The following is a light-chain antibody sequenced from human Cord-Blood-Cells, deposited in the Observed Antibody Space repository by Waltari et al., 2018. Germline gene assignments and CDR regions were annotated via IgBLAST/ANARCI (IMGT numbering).Light chain of an antibody. CDR1: QSVSSY. CDR2: DAS. CDR3: QQRSNLPPLT. Sequence: EIVLTQSPATLSLSPGERATLSCRASQSVSSYLAWYKQKPVQAPRLLIYDASNRATGIPARFSGSGSGTDFTLTISSLEPEDFAVYYCQQRSNLPPLTFGGGTKVEIK. J-gene: IGKJ4*01. V-gene: IGKV3-11*01.